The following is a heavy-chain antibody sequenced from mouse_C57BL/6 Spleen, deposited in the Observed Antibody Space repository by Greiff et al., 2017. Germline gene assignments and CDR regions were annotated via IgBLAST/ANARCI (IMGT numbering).Heavy chain of an antibody. J-gene: IGHJ1*03. D-gene: IGHD1-1*01. CDR3: ARTLPYYGSSYGYFDV. CDR1: GYTFTDYY. V-gene: IGHV1-84*01. CDR2: IYPGSGNT. Sequence: QVQLQQSGPELVKPGASVKISCKASGYTFTDYYINWVKQRPGQGLEWIGWIYPGSGNTKYNEKFKGNATLTVDTSSSTAYMQLSSLTSEDSAVYFCARTLPYYGSSYGYFDVWGTGTTVTVSS.